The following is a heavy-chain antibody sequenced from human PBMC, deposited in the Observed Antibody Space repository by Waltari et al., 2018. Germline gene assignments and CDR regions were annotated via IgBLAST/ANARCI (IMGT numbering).Heavy chain of an antibody. CDR2: IYTSGST. J-gene: IGHJ2*01. CDR3: ARDGEWSDTTWYFDL. CDR1: GGSISSGSYY. Sequence: QVQLQESGPGLVKPSQTLSLTCTVSGGSISSGSYYWSWLRQPAGKGLEWIGRIYTSGSTNYNPSLKSRVTISVDTSKNQFSLKLSSVTAADTAVYYCARDGEWSDTTWYFDLWGRGTLVTVSS. V-gene: IGHV4-61*02. D-gene: IGHD3-3*01.